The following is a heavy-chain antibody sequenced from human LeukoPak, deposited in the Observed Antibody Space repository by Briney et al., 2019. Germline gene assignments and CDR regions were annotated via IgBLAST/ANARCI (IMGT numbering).Heavy chain of an antibody. V-gene: IGHV1-8*03. J-gene: IGHJ6*03. CDR3: ARDGYDSSGYYGYYYYMDV. D-gene: IGHD3-22*01. CDR1: GYTFTSYG. CDR2: MNPNSGNT. Sequence: ASVKVSCKASGYTFTSYGINWVRQATGQGLEWMGWMNPNSGNTGYAQKFQGRVTITRNTSISTAYMELSSLRSEDTAVYYCARDGYDSSGYYGYYYYMDVWGKGTTVTVSS.